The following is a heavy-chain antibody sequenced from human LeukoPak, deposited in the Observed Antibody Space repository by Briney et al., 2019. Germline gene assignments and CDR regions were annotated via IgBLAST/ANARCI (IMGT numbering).Heavy chain of an antibody. CDR2: ISAYNGNT. CDR3: ARDKGDYYGSGSYYNPDWFDP. D-gene: IGHD3-10*01. CDR1: GYTFTSYG. V-gene: IGHV1-18*01. Sequence: ASVKVSCKASGYTFTSYGISWVRQAPGQGLEWMGWISAYNGNTNHAQKLQGRVTMTTDTSTSTAYMELRSLRSDDTAVYYCARDKGDYYGSGSYYNPDWFDPWGQGTLVTVSS. J-gene: IGHJ5*02.